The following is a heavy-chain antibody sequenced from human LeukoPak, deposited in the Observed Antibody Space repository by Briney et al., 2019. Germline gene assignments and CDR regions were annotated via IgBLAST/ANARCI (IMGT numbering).Heavy chain of an antibody. Sequence: GGSLRLSCAASGFTFSSYWMSWVRQAPGKGLEWVANIKQDGSEKYYVESVKGRFTISRDNAKNSLYLQMNSLRAEDTAVYYCARGRRYYESSGRDAFDIWGQGTTVTVSS. CDR1: GFTFSSYW. V-gene: IGHV3-7*01. D-gene: IGHD3-22*01. CDR2: IKQDGSEK. J-gene: IGHJ3*02. CDR3: ARGRRYYESSGRDAFDI.